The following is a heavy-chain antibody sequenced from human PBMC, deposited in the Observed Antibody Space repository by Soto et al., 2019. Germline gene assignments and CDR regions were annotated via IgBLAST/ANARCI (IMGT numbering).Heavy chain of an antibody. V-gene: IGHV1-69*06. CDR1: GGTFSSYA. J-gene: IGHJ6*02. D-gene: IGHD3-10*01. CDR2: IIPIFGTA. Sequence: QVQLVQSGAEVKKPGSSVKVSCTASGGTFSSYAISWVRQAPGQGLEWMGGIIPIFGTANYAQKFQGRVTITADKSTSKAYMELSSRRSEATAVYSCARARGVRGVTHYYYYGMDVWGQGTTVTVSS. CDR3: ARARGVRGVTHYYYYGMDV.